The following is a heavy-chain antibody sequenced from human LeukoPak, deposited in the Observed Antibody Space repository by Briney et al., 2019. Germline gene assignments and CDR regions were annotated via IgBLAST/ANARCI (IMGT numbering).Heavy chain of an antibody. CDR1: GYTFTSYG. CDR2: ISAYNGNT. D-gene: IGHD3-22*01. Sequence: ASVKVSCKASGYTFTSYGISWVRQAPGQGLEWMGWISAYNGNTNYAQKLQGRVTMTTDTSTSTAYMELRSLRSDDTAVYYCARDAPYYYDSSGCYPWGQGTLVTVSS. CDR3: ARDAPYYYDSSGCYP. J-gene: IGHJ5*02. V-gene: IGHV1-18*01.